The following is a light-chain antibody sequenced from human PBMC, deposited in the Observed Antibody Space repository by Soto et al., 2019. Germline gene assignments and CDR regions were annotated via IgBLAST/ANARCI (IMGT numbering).Light chain of an antibody. V-gene: IGLV2-8*01. Sequence: QSALTQPPSASGSPGQSVTISCTGSSSDIGGYDFVSWYQQHPGKVPKLLIYEVTKRPSGVPDRFSGSKSGNTASLTVSGLQADDEADYNCAAWDDRLNGYVFGTGTKLTVL. CDR1: SSDIGGYDF. J-gene: IGLJ1*01. CDR3: AAWDDRLNGYV. CDR2: EVT.